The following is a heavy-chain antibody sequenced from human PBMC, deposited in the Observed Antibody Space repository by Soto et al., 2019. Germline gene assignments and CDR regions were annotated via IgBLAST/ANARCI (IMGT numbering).Heavy chain of an antibody. D-gene: IGHD2-21*02. CDR1: GGSISRAGYS. V-gene: IGHV4-30-2*06. Sequence: QLQLQESGSRLLKPSQTLSLTCAVSGGSISRAGYSWSWIRQSPGKGLEWLGYIYNSGSTFYNPSLKRRLTISVDRSKNQLSLPLNSVTAADTAVYYCASSRLVTTCFDYWGQGTLVTVSS. J-gene: IGHJ4*02. CDR3: ASSRLVTTCFDY. CDR2: IYNSGST.